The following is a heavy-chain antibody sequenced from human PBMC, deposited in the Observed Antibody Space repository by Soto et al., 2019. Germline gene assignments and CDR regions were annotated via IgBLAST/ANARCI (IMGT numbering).Heavy chain of an antibody. CDR3: ASPGVYYGMDV. D-gene: IGHD2-8*01. CDR1: GVSFSGYY. Sequence: LSLTCSVYGVSFSGYYWSLIRQPPFKGLEWIGEINHSGSTNYNPSLKSRVTISVDTSKNQFSLKLSSVTAADTAVYYCASPGVYYGMDVWGQGTTVTVSS. V-gene: IGHV4-34*01. CDR2: INHSGST. J-gene: IGHJ6*02.